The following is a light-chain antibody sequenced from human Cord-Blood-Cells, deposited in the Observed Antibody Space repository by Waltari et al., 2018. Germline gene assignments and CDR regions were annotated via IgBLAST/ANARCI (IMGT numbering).Light chain of an antibody. CDR1: SSDVGSYNL. V-gene: IGLV2-23*01. J-gene: IGLJ3*02. CDR2: EGS. Sequence: QSALTQPASVSGSPGQSITISCPGTSSDVGSYNLVSLYQQHPGKATKPMIYEGSKRPSGVSNRFSGSKSGNTASLTISGLQAEDEADYYCCSYAGSSTWVFGGGTKLTVL. CDR3: CSYAGSSTWV.